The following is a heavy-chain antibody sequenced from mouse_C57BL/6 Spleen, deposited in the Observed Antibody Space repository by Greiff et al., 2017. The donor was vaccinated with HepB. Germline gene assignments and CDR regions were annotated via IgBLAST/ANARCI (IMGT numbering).Heavy chain of an antibody. CDR2: ISSGSSTI. CDR1: GFTFSDYG. D-gene: IGHD1-1*01. Sequence: LVESGGGLVKPGGSLKLSCAASGFTFSDYGMHWVRQAPEKGLEWVAYISSGSSTIYYADTVKGRFTISRDNAKNTLFLQMTSLRSEDTAMYYCARSDYGSRGFAYWGQGTLVTVSA. V-gene: IGHV5-17*01. J-gene: IGHJ3*01. CDR3: ARSDYGSRGFAY.